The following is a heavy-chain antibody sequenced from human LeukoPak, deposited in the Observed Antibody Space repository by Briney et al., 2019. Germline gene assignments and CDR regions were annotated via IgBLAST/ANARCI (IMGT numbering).Heavy chain of an antibody. CDR2: ISSSSSTI. Sequence: QSGGSLRLSCAASGFTFSSYAMSWVRQAPGKGLEWVSYISSSSSTIYYADSVKGRFTISRDYAKNSLYLQMNSLRAEDTAVYYCARDPELRVPAPPADNWFDPWGQGTLVTVSS. CDR3: ARDPELRVPAPPADNWFDP. J-gene: IGHJ5*02. V-gene: IGHV3-48*04. D-gene: IGHD2-2*01. CDR1: GFTFSSYA.